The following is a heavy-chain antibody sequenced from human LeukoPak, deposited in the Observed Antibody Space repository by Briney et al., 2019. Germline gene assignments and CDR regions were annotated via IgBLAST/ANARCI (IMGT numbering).Heavy chain of an antibody. CDR1: GHTFTSYY. CDR3: ARDGSRNWFDP. CDR2: INPSGGST. Sequence: GASVKVSCKASGHTFTSYYMHWVRQAPGQGLEWMGIINPSGGSTSYAQKFQGRVTMTRDTSTSTVYMELSSLRSEDTAVYYCARDGSRNWFDPWGQGTLVTVSS. J-gene: IGHJ5*02. V-gene: IGHV1-46*01.